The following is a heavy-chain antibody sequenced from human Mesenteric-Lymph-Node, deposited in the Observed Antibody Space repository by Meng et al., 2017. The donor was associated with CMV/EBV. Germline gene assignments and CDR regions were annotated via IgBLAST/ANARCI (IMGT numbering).Heavy chain of an antibody. D-gene: IGHD6-19*01. CDR3: AKGYSSGWPRYYFDY. Sequence: GESLKISCTVSGFTFSSYSMSWVRQAPGKGPEWVSTMSGSGDRTSYADSVKGRFTISRDNSKNTLYLQMSSLRVEDTAVYYCAKGYSSGWPRYYFDYWGQGTLVTVSS. CDR1: GFTFSSYS. V-gene: IGHV3-23*01. CDR2: MSGSGDRT. J-gene: IGHJ4*02.